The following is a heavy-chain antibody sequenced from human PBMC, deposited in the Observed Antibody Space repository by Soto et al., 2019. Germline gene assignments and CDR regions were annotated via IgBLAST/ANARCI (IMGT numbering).Heavy chain of an antibody. J-gene: IGHJ3*02. CDR1: GGSFSGYY. CDR3: ARGVGVEGDGTTTAFDI. V-gene: IGHV4-34*01. Sequence: PSETLSLTCAVYGGSFSGYYWSWIRQPPGKGLEWIGEINHSGSTNYNPSLKSRVTISVDTSKNQFSLKLSSVTAADTAVCYCARGVGVEGDGTTTAFDIWGQGTMVNVS. D-gene: IGHD1-1*01. CDR2: INHSGST.